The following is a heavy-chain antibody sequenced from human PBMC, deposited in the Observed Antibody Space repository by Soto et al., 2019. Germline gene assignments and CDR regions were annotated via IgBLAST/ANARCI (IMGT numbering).Heavy chain of an antibody. CDR3: ARDNGYNYGYYRWFDP. D-gene: IGHD5-18*01. Sequence: PSETLSLTCTVSGGSISGYYWSWIRQPPGKGLEWIGYIFYSGSTNYNPSLKSRVTMSVDTSKNQFSLKLSSVTAADTAVYYCARDNGYNYGYYRWFDPWGQGTLVTVSS. CDR1: GGSISGYY. CDR2: IFYSGST. V-gene: IGHV4-59*01. J-gene: IGHJ5*02.